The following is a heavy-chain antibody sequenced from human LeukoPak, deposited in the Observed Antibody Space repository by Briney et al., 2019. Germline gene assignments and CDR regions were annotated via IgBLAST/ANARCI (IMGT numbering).Heavy chain of an antibody. CDR1: GGTFSSYA. CDR3: ARVSGIAVAGTQPVYYFDY. Sequence: GASVKVSCKASGGTFSSYAISWVRQAPGQGLECMGGIIPIFGTANYAQKFQGRVTITADESTSTAYMELSSLRSEDTAVYYCARVSGIAVAGTQPVYYFDYWGQGTLVTVSS. CDR2: IIPIFGTA. V-gene: IGHV1-69*13. J-gene: IGHJ4*02. D-gene: IGHD6-19*01.